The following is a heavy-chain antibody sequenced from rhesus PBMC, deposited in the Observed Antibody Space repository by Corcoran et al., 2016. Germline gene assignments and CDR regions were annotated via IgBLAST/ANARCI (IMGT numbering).Heavy chain of an antibody. CDR1: GCSIHGGSA. CDR2: IYSSSENT. V-gene: IGHV4S7*01. Sequence: QVQLQESGPCLFKPSETLSLTCAVPGCSIHGGSAWGWIRQPPAKGLEWIGRIYSSSENTDYNPSLKSRVTISTDTSKNQFYLKLSSVTAADTAVYYCARDGSGYTNFDYWGKGVLVTVSS. J-gene: IGHJ4*01. D-gene: IGHD5-24*01. CDR3: ARDGSGYTNFDY.